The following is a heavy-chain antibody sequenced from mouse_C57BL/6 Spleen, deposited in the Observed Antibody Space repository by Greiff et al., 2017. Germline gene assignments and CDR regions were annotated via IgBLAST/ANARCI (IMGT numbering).Heavy chain of an antibody. CDR3: ARGGAGTFAY. D-gene: IGHD4-1*01. J-gene: IGHJ3*01. CDR1: GYSFTSYY. V-gene: IGHV1-66*01. CDR2: IYPGSGNT. Sequence: VQRVESGPELVKPGASVKISCKASGYSFTSYYIHWVKQRPGQGLEWIGWIYPGSGNTKYNEKFKGKATLTADTSSSTAYMQLSSLTSEDSAVYYCARGGAGTFAYWGQGTLVTVSA.